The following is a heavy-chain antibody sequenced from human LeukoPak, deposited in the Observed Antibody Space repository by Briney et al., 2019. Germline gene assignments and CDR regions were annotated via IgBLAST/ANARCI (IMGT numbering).Heavy chain of an antibody. Sequence: SETLSLTCTVYGGSFSGYYWSWIRQPPGKGLGWIGEINHSGSTNYNPSLKSRVTISVDTSKNQFSLKLSSVTAADTALHYCARGRFTYYYDSSGGWFDPWGQGTLVTVSS. CDR1: GGSFSGYY. D-gene: IGHD3-22*01. V-gene: IGHV4-34*01. CDR2: INHSGST. CDR3: ARGRFTYYYDSSGGWFDP. J-gene: IGHJ5*02.